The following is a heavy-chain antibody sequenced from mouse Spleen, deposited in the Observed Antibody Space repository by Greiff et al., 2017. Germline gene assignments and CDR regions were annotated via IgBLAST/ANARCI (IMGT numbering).Heavy chain of an antibody. CDR3: ARKHHGGAMDY. J-gene: IGHJ4*01. V-gene: IGHV1-19*01. CDR1: GYTFTDYY. CDR2: INPYNGGT. Sequence: EVQLVESGPVLVKPGASVKMSCKASGYTFTDYYMNWVKQSHGKSLEWIGVINPYNGGTSYNQKFKGKATLTVDKSSSTAYMELNSLTSEDSAVYYCARKHHGGAMDYWGQGTSVTVSS.